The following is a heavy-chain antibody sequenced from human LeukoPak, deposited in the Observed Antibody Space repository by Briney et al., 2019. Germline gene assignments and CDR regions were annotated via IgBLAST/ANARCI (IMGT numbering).Heavy chain of an antibody. V-gene: IGHV1-69*13. Sequence: SVKVSCKASGGTXRSFAISWVRQAPGQGLEWMGGIIPIFRTANYAQKFQGRVTITADEFTSTAYMELSSLRSEDTAVYYCARALRYYSDSSGYAFDYWGQGTLVTVSS. CDR3: ARALRYYSDSSGYAFDY. CDR2: IIPIFRTA. J-gene: IGHJ4*02. D-gene: IGHD3-22*01. CDR1: GGTXRSFA.